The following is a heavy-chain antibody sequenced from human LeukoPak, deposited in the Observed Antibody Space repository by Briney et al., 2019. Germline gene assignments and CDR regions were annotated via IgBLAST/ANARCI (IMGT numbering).Heavy chain of an antibody. CDR1: GGSISSGDYY. CDR3: ARVLAFCVGDCYSRWFDP. Sequence: SETLSLTCTVSGGSISSGDYYWSWIRQPPGKGLEWIGYIYNSGNTYYNPSLKSRVTISVDTSNNQFSLKLTSVTAKDTAVYFCARVLAFCVGDCYSRWFDPWGQGTLVTVSS. D-gene: IGHD2-21*02. J-gene: IGHJ5*02. V-gene: IGHV4-30-4*01. CDR2: IYNSGNT.